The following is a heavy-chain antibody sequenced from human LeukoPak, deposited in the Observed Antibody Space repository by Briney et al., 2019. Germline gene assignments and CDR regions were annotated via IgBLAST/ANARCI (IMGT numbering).Heavy chain of an antibody. J-gene: IGHJ5*02. CDR2: VIDSGGAT. Sequence: AGSLRLSCAAPGFTFSTYAMSWVRQAPRRGLEWVSSVIDSGGATYYADSVKGRFTISRDNSKNTLYLQMNSLRAEDTAVYCCAKDRNDDILTGYIWLDAWGQGTLVTVSS. D-gene: IGHD3-9*01. CDR3: AKDRNDDILTGYIWLDA. V-gene: IGHV3-23*01. CDR1: GFTFSTYA.